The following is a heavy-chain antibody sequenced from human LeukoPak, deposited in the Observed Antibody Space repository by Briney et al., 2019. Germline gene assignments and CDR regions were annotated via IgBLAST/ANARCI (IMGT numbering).Heavy chain of an antibody. J-gene: IGHJ4*02. CDR3: ARDPISH. CDR2: ISSSSSTI. CDR1: GFTFTTYG. V-gene: IGHV3-48*01. Sequence: GGSLRLSCAASGFTFTTYGTHWVRQAPGKGLEWVSYISSSSSTIYYADSVKGRFTISRDNSKNTLYLQMNSLRAEDTAVYYCARDPISHWGQGTLVTVSS.